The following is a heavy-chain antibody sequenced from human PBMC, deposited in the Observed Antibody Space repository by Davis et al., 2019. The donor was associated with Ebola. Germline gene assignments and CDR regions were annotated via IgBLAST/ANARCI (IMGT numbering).Heavy chain of an antibody. J-gene: IGHJ4*02. D-gene: IGHD3-22*01. Sequence: PGGSLRLSCAASGFTFSSYAMSWVRQAPGKGLEWVGRIKRKIDGETTDYAASVKGRFIISRDDSENTLYLEMNSLKTEDTAVYYCNADVAESSGYACDYWGQGTLVTVSS. V-gene: IGHV3-15*05. CDR1: GFTFSSYA. CDR2: IKRKIDGETT. CDR3: NADVAESSGYACDY.